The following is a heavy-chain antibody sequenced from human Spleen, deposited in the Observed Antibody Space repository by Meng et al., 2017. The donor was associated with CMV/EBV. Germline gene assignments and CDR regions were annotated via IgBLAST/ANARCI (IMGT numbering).Heavy chain of an antibody. D-gene: IGHD2-2*01. J-gene: IGHJ4*02. Sequence: GGSLRLSCAASGFTFSSYAMSWVRQAPGKGLEWVSGISASGGSAYYADSVKGRFTISRDNSRNTLYLQMNSLRAEDTAVYYCATDIVVVPAASDIGYWGQGTLVTVSS. CDR3: ATDIVVVPAASDIGY. CDR1: GFTFSSYA. CDR2: ISASGGSA. V-gene: IGHV3-23*01.